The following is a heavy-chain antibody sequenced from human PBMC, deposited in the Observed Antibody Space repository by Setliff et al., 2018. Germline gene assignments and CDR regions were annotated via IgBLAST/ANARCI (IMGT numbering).Heavy chain of an antibody. J-gene: IGHJ6*02. CDR3: ARYLGHVAGWRYYGMDV. CDR1: GYTFTDYY. CDR2: INPNNGGT. Sequence: GASVKVSCKTSGYTFTDYYVHWVRQAPGQSLEWMGWINPNNGGTHYSQEFQGRVTMTRDTSISTAYMDLSRLTSDDTAMYYCARYLGHVAGWRYYGMDVWGQGTTVTVSS. V-gene: IGHV1-2*02. D-gene: IGHD6-19*01.